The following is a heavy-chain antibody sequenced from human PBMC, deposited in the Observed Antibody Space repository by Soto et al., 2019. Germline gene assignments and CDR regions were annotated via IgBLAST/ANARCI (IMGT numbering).Heavy chain of an antibody. CDR1: GCTFTTSS. CDR2: IIPIFSKT. CDR3: ATDVVRSTGGDS. Sequence: QVQLVQSGAEVKELGSSVKVSCKTSGCTFTTSSFVWVRQGPGQGLEWMGGIIPIFSKTNFAPKFQGRVTFTADESTRTVYMELSSLRSEDTAIYYCATDVVRSTGGDSWGQGTLVTVSS. J-gene: IGHJ4*02. V-gene: IGHV1-69*01. D-gene: IGHD7-27*01.